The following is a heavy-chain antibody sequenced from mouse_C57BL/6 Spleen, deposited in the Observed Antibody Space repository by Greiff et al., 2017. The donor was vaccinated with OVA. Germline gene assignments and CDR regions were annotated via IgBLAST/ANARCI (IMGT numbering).Heavy chain of an antibody. D-gene: IGHD3-2*02. V-gene: IGHV5-17*01. J-gene: IGHJ2*01. CDR2: ISSGSSTI. CDR1: GFTFSDYG. CDR3: ARPDSSGPYYFDY. Sequence: EVKLVESGGGLVKPGGSLKLSCAASGFTFSDYGMHWVRQAPEKGLEWVAYISSGSSTIYYADTVMGRFTISRDNAKNTLFLQMTSLRSEDTAMYYCARPDSSGPYYFDYWGQGTTLTVSS.